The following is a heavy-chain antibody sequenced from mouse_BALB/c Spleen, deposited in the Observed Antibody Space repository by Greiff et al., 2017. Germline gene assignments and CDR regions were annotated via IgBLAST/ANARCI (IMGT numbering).Heavy chain of an antibody. V-gene: IGHV1S81*02. D-gene: IGHD2-3*01. CDR3: ARDDGLVPLDY. CDR1: GYTFTSYW. Sequence: VQLQQPGAELVKPGASVKLSCKASGYTFTSYWMHWVKQRPGQGLEWIGEINPSNGRNNYNEKFKSKATLTVDKSTSPAYMQLSSLTSEDSAVYYSARDDGLVPLDYWGQGTTLTVSS. CDR2: INPSNGRN. J-gene: IGHJ2*01.